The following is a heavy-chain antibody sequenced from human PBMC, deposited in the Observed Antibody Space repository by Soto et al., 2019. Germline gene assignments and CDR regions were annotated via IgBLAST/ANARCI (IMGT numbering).Heavy chain of an antibody. Sequence: SVKVSCKASGGTFSSYAISWVRQAPGQGLEWMGGIIPIFGTANYAQRFQGRVTITADESTSTAYMELSSLRSEDTAVYYCARAEKYYDSSGYYYRDYYYGMDVWGQGTTVTVSS. V-gene: IGHV1-69*13. D-gene: IGHD3-22*01. J-gene: IGHJ6*02. CDR3: ARAEKYYDSSGYYYRDYYYGMDV. CDR1: GGTFSSYA. CDR2: IIPIFGTA.